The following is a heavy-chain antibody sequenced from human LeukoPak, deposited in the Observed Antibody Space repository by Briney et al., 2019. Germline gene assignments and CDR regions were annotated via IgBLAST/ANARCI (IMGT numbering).Heavy chain of an antibody. CDR3: AGTDCTSTSCYGEYYYYYGMDV. CDR1: GYTFISYA. J-gene: IGHJ6*02. Sequence: GASVKVSCKASGYTFISYAIHWVRQAPGQRLEWMGWINAGNGNTKYSQKFQGRVTIIRDTSASIVYMELSSLRSEDTAVYYCAGTDCTSTSCYGEYYYYYGMDVWGQGTTVTVS. D-gene: IGHD2-2*01. CDR2: INAGNGNT. V-gene: IGHV1-3*01.